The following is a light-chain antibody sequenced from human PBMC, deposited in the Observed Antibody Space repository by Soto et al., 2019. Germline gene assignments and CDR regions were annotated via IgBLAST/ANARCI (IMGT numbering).Light chain of an antibody. CDR1: SSYVGAYHY. Sequence: QSVRTQPPSASGSIRQSVTISCTGTSSYVGAYHYVSWYQQHPGKAPKHMIYEVTRRLSGVPDRFSSFKSGNTAFLNVSGRQAEDEAHYYCCSYADNNNYVFGTGTKLT. V-gene: IGLV2-8*01. CDR3: CSYADNNNYV. J-gene: IGLJ1*01. CDR2: EVT.